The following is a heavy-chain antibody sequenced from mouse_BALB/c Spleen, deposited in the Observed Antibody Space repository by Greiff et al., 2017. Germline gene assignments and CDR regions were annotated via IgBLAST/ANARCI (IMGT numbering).Heavy chain of an antibody. V-gene: IGHV5-9-3*01. CDR3: ARHRDGNYAMDY. Sequence: EVHLVESGGGLVKPGGSLKLSCAASGFTFSSYAMSWVRQTPEKRLEWVATISSGGSYTYYPDSVKGRFTISRDNAKNTLYLQMSSLRSEDTAMYYCARHRDGNYAMDYWGQGTSVTVSS. D-gene: IGHD2-1*01. J-gene: IGHJ4*01. CDR1: GFTFSSYA. CDR2: ISSGGSYT.